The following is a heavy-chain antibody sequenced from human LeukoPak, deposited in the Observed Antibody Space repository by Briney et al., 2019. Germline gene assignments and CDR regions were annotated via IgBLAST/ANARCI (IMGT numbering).Heavy chain of an antibody. D-gene: IGHD3-3*01. J-gene: IGHJ4*02. CDR2: INPNSGGT. CDR1: GYTFTGYY. V-gene: IGHV1-2*02. Sequence: ASVKVSCKASGYTFTGYYMHWVRQAPGQGLEWMGWINPNSGGTNYAQKFQGRVTMTRDTPISTAYMELSRLRSDDTAVYYCASASLPALRFLEWLPFNWGQGTLVTVPS. CDR3: ASASLPALRFLEWLPFN.